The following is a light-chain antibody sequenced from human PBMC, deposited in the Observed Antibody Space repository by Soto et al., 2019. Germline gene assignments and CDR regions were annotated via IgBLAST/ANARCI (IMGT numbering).Light chain of an antibody. Sequence: SYELTQPPSVSVSPGQTASITCSGPKLGDENVCWYQQRPGQSPVLVIYQNGRRPLGIPERFSGSNSGNTATLTIRGTQAIDEADYYCQAWDSGTAVFGTGTKVTVL. V-gene: IGLV3-1*01. J-gene: IGLJ1*01. CDR1: KLGDEN. CDR2: QNG. CDR3: QAWDSGTAV.